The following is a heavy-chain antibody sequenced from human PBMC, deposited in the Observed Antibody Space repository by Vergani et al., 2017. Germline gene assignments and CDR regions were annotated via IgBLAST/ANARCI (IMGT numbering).Heavy chain of an antibody. CDR3: AGGRDYSSSFGY. V-gene: IGHV1-8*02. Sequence: QVQLVQSGAEVKKPGSSVKVSCKASGGTFSSYAISWVRQATGQGLEWMGWMNPNSGNTGYAQKFQGRVTMTRNTSISTAYMELSSLRSEDTAVYYCAGGRDYSSSFGYWGQGTLVTVSS. CDR2: MNPNSGNT. J-gene: IGHJ4*02. D-gene: IGHD6-13*01. CDR1: GGTFSSYA.